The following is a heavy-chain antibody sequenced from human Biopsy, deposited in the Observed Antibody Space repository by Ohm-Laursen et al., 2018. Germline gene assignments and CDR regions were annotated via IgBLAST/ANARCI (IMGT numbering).Heavy chain of an antibody. CDR1: GGTFSNYG. CDR3: ATKLTGYFHH. D-gene: IGHD3-9*01. J-gene: IGHJ1*01. Sequence: VASVKVSCKAPGGTFSNYGVNWVRQAPGQDLEWLGGNIPILGTGNYAQKFQDRVTVAADTSTSTTTMELRSLRSDDTAVYYCATKLTGYFHHWGQGTLVIVSS. V-gene: IGHV1-69*06. CDR2: NIPILGTG.